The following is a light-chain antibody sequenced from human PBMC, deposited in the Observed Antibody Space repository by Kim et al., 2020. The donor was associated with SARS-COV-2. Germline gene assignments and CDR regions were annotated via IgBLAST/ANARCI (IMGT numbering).Light chain of an antibody. V-gene: IGKV1-9*01. CDR3: QQLNSYPWT. Sequence: ASVGDRGIITCRASQGISSYLVWYQQKPGKAPKLLIYDASTLQSGVPSRFSGTGSGTKFTLTISSLQPEDFATYSCQQLNSYPWTFGQGTKVDIK. CDR1: QGISSY. CDR2: DAS. J-gene: IGKJ1*01.